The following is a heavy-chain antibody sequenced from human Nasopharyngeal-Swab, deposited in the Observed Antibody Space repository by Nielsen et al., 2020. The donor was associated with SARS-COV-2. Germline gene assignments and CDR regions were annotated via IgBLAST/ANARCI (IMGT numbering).Heavy chain of an antibody. D-gene: IGHD5-12*01. CDR3: ARVRYSGYDSGLDV. CDR1: GFTFDDYG. J-gene: IGHJ6*02. V-gene: IGHV3-20*01. Sequence: GESLKISCAASGFTFDDYGMNWVRQAPGKGLEWVSGINWNGGSTSCAASVKGRFTISRDNAKNSLYLQMNTLRAEDTALYHCARVRYSGYDSGLDVWGQGTTVTVSS. CDR2: INWNGGST.